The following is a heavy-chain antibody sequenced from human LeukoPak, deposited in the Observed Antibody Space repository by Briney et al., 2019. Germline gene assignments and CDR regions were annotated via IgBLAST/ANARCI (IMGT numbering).Heavy chain of an antibody. CDR3: AMGIAEDGPTFDY. J-gene: IGHJ4*02. V-gene: IGHV4-31*03. Sequence: PSETLSLTCTVSGGSISSGGYYWSWIRQHPGKGLEWIGYIYYSGSTYYNPSLKSRVTISVDTSKNQFSLKLSSVTAADTAVYYCAMGIAEDGPTFDYWGQGTLVTVSS. D-gene: IGHD6-19*01. CDR2: IYYSGST. CDR1: GGSISSGGYY.